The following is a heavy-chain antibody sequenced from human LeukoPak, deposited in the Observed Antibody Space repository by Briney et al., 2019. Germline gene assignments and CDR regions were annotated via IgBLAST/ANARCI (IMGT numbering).Heavy chain of an antibody. D-gene: IGHD4-23*01. V-gene: IGHV3-48*01. CDR3: ARDPRSTVVTPSPYFDY. CDR1: GFTFSSYS. CDR2: ISSSSVTI. J-gene: IGHJ4*02. Sequence: PGGSLRLSCAASGFTFSSYSMNWVRQAPGKGLEWVSYISSSSVTIYYADSVKGRFTISRDNAKNSLYLQMNSLRAEDTAVYYCARDPRSTVVTPSPYFDYWGQGTLVTASS.